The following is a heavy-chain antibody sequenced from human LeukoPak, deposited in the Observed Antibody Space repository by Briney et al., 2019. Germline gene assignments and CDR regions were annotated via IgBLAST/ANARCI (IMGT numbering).Heavy chain of an antibody. V-gene: IGHV3-21*01. Sequence: GGSLRLSCAASGFTFSSYSMNWVRQAPGKGLEWVSSISSSSSYIYYADSVKGRFTISRDNAKNSLYLQMNSLRAEDTAVYYCARDSERDFWSLKYGMDVWGQGTTVTVSS. CDR3: ARDSERDFWSLKYGMDV. J-gene: IGHJ6*02. D-gene: IGHD3-3*01. CDR1: GFTFSSYS. CDR2: ISSSSSYI.